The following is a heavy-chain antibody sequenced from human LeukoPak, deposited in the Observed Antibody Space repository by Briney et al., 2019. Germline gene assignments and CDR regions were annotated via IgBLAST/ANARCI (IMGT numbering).Heavy chain of an antibody. J-gene: IGHJ5*02. CDR2: INPSGGST. V-gene: IGHV1-46*01. CDR1: GYTFTSYD. D-gene: IGHD6-13*01. CDR3: ARSAAAGTGGWGDNWFDP. Sequence: GASVKVSCKASGYTFTSYDINWVRQATGQGLEWMGIINPSGGSTSYAQKFQGRVTMTRDTSTSTVYMELSSLRSEDTAAYYCARSAAAGTGGWGDNWFDPWGQGTLVTVSS.